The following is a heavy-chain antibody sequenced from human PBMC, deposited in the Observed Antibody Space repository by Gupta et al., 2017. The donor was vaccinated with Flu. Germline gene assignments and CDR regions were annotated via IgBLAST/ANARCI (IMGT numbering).Heavy chain of an antibody. J-gene: IGHJ4*02. CDR3: ARDWRSGSYSFDY. D-gene: IGHD1-26*01. CDR2: IIPIFGTA. V-gene: IGHV1-69*01. Sequence: RQAPGQGLEWMGGIIPIFGTANYAQKFQGRVTITADESTSTAYMELSSLRSEDTAVYYCARDWRSGSYSFDYWGQGTLVTVSS.